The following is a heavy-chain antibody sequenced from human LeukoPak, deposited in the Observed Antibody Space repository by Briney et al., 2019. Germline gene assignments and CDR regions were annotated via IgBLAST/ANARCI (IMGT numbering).Heavy chain of an antibody. J-gene: IGHJ4*02. CDR1: GFTFSSHW. Sequence: GGSLRLSCAASGFTFSSHWMNWVRQAPGKGLVWLLRINSDGSRTNYADSVKGRFTISRDNAKSTLYLQMDSLRVEDTAVYYCAGVYYFDSWGQGTLVTVSS. CDR3: AGVYYFDS. V-gene: IGHV3-74*01. CDR2: INSDGSRT.